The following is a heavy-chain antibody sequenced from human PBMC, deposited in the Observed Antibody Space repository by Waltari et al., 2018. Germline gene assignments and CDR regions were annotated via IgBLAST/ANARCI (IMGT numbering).Heavy chain of an antibody. CDR2: ISEDGSVA. CDR1: GSIFSNYW. V-gene: IGHV3-74*01. J-gene: IGHJ4*02. Sequence: EEQLVESGGGLVQPGGSLRLSCVASGSIFSNYWMHWVRQVPGKVLVWVSRISEDGSVANYADSVQGRFTVSRDNARNTLYLQMDSLRVEDTAVYYCARHLHYWGQGTLVTVSS. CDR3: ARHLHY.